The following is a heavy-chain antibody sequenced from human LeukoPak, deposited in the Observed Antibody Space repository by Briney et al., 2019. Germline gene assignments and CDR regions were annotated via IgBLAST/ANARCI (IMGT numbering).Heavy chain of an antibody. CDR1: EYIFITDY. V-gene: IGHV1-46*01. J-gene: IGHJ1*01. D-gene: IGHD2/OR15-2a*01. Sequence: ASVTVSCTASEYIFITDYIHWVRQAPGQGLEWMGTINPSGDSATYAQNFQGRVTMTRDTSTSTVYMELSSLTSEDTAVYYCARVSGNFNEYFQFWGQGTLVTVSS. CDR2: INPSGDSA. CDR3: ARVSGNFNEYFQF.